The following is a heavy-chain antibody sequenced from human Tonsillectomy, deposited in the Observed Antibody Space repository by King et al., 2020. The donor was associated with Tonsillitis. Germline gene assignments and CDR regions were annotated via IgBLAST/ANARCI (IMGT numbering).Heavy chain of an antibody. CDR1: GYSFTTYW. V-gene: IGHV5-51*01. CDR2: IYLGDSHT. CDR3: ARYYYGSVARYFDY. J-gene: IGHJ4*02. D-gene: IGHD3-10*01. Sequence: QLVQSGAEVKKPGESLKISCQGSGYSFTTYWLGWVRQMPGKGLEWMGIIYLGDSHTTYSPSFQGQVTIPADKSISTAYLQWSSLKASDTAMYYCARYYYGSVARYFDYWGQGTLVTVSS.